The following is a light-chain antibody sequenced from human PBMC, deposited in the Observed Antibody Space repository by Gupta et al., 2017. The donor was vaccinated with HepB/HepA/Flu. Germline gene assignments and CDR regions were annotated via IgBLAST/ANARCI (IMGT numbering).Light chain of an antibody. V-gene: IGKV3-15*01. J-gene: IGKJ1*01. CDR1: QSISYK. CDR3: QQYHNWPRT. CDR2: AAS. Sequence: DIVMTQSPATLSVSPGERATLSCRASQSISYKLAWYQQKPGPAPRLLLSAASTRATGVPVRFSGSGSGTEFTITINSLQPEDFAVFYWQQYHNWPRTFGQGTKVEI.